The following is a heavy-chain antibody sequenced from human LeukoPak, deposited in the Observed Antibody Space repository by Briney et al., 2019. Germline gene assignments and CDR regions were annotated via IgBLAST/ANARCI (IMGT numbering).Heavy chain of an antibody. CDR1: GFIFSAYS. CDR2: ISSSGAYI. V-gene: IGHV3-21*01. Sequence: PGRSLRLSCAASGFIFSAYSMNWVRQAPGKGLEWVSAISSSGAYIYYANSVKGRFTISRDNAKNSLYLQINNLRAEDTAVYYCAISAYYDSSGYSLGPRLRWGEAGVPFDYWGQGTLVTVSS. D-gene: IGHD3-22*01. J-gene: IGHJ4*02. CDR3: AISAYYDSSGYSLGPRLRWGEAGVPFDY.